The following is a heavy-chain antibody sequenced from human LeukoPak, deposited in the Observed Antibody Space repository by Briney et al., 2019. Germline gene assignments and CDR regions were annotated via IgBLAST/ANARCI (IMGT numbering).Heavy chain of an antibody. Sequence: GGSLRLSCAASGFSFTNYAMNWVRQSPGKGLVWVSGISGDGSSTNYADSVKGRFTISRDNAKNTLYLQMNSLRAEDTAVYFCARVAATPTWGQGTLVTVSS. CDR2: ISGDGSST. CDR3: ARVAATPT. J-gene: IGHJ1*01. V-gene: IGHV3-74*01. CDR1: GFSFTNYA. D-gene: IGHD6-25*01.